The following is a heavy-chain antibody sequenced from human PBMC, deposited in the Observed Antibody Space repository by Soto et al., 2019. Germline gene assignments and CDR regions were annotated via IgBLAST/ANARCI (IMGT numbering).Heavy chain of an antibody. J-gene: IGHJ4*02. V-gene: IGHV3-7*01. CDR1: GFTFRAYL. D-gene: IGHD1-26*01. Sequence: EVQLVESGGDLVQPGGSLRLSCAASGFTFRAYLMSWVRQAPGKGLDWVANINQDGSVQYYADSVQGRFTISRDNAKKSLYLRMNSLRAVDTAVYYCATYHADEWESDRRRFWGPETLVTVSA. CDR3: ATYHADEWESDRRRF. CDR2: INQDGSVQ.